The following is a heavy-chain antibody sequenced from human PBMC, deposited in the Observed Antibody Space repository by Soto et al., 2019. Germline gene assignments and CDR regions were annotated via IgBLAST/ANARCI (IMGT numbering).Heavy chain of an antibody. D-gene: IGHD6-13*01. CDR2: IYYSGST. Sequence: QLQLQESGPGLVKPSETLSLTCTVSGGSISSSSYYWGWIRQPPGKGLEWLGSIYYSGSTYYNPSLKRRVTISVDTSKNQFSLKLSSVTAADTAVYYCARHMPYSSSWYFDLWGRGTLVTVSS. CDR1: GGSISSSSYY. CDR3: ARHMPYSSSWYFDL. J-gene: IGHJ2*01. V-gene: IGHV4-39*01.